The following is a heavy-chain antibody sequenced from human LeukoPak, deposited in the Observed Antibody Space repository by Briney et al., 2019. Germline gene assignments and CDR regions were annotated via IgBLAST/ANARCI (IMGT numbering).Heavy chain of an antibody. D-gene: IGHD3-3*01. CDR1: GFTFSSYA. J-gene: IGHJ4*02. Sequence: GGSLRLSCAASGFTFSSYAMSWVRQAPGQGLEWVSAISGSGGSTYYADSVKGRFTISRDNSKNTLYLQMNSLRAEDTAVYYCAKRQNYDFWSGYETAKYYFDYWGQGTLVTVSS. CDR2: ISGSGGST. CDR3: AKRQNYDFWSGYETAKYYFDY. V-gene: IGHV3-23*01.